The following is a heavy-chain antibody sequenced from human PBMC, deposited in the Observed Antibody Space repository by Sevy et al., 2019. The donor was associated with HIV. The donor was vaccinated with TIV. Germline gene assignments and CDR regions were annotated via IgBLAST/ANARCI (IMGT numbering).Heavy chain of an antibody. V-gene: IGHV3-33*06. D-gene: IGHD6-19*01. CDR3: AKEDIRVAGIGYYFHS. J-gene: IGHJ4*02. Sequence: GGSLRLSCAASGFSISGYGMHWVRQAPGKGLEWEAVIWYDGTNREYADSVKGRFTISRDNSKNTLYLQMNSLRVEDTAVYYCAKEDIRVAGIGYYFHSWGQGTLVTVSS. CDR1: GFSISGYG. CDR2: IWYDGTNR.